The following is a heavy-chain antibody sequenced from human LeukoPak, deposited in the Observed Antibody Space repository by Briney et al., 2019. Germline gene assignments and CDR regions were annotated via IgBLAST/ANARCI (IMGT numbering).Heavy chain of an antibody. CDR1: GGSMSPYH. CDR3: ARRYPYERLYYFDY. CDR2: IYYSGST. J-gene: IGHJ4*02. Sequence: PSETLSLTCTVSGGSMSPYHWGWIRQPPGKGLEWIGSIYYSGSTYYNPSLKSRVTISVDTSKNQFSLKLSSVTAADTAVYYCARRYPYERLYYFDYWGQGTLVTVSS. D-gene: IGHD3-22*01. V-gene: IGHV4-39*01.